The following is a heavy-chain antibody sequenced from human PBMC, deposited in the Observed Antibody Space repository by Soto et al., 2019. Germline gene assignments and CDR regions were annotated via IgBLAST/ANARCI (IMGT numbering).Heavy chain of an antibody. J-gene: IGHJ3*02. CDR2: IKSKTDGGTT. D-gene: IGHD2-21*01. Sequence: GGSLRLSCAASGFTFSNAWMSWVRQAPGKGLEWVGRIKSKTDGGTTDYAAPVKGRFTISRDDSKNTLYLQMNSLKTEDTAVYYCTTTAGDVDAFDIWGQGTMVTVSS. V-gene: IGHV3-15*01. CDR3: TTTAGDVDAFDI. CDR1: GFTFSNAW.